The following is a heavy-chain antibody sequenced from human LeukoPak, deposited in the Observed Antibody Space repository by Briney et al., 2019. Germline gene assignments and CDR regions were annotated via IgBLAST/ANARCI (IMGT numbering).Heavy chain of an antibody. J-gene: IGHJ6*02. V-gene: IGHV1-69*04. Sequence: ASVKVSCKASGGTFSSYAFSWVRQPPGQGLEWMGRIITILGMENYAQQFQGRRTITPDKSSNKDYMELRSLRSEDTAVYYCAREDIVATMTLIGDYYYYGMDVWGQGTTVTVSS. CDR2: IITILGME. D-gene: IGHD5-12*01. CDR1: GGTFSSYA. CDR3: AREDIVATMTLIGDYYYYGMDV.